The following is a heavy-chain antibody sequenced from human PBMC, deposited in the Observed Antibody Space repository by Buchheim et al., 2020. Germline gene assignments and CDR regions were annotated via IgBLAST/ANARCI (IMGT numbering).Heavy chain of an antibody. CDR2: VNPSGGGT. CDR1: GYTFSNYY. J-gene: IGHJ6*03. Sequence: QVQLVQSGAEVKKPGASVKVSCKASGYTFSNYYIHWVRQAPGQGLEWMGIVNPSGGGTSYPQKFQGRVNMTRDTAQSNVYMELSSLRSEDTAVYYCARGGGDIVVVPASIHVHYLDVWGKGTT. CDR3: ARGGGDIVVVPASIHVHYLDV. V-gene: IGHV1-46*01. D-gene: IGHD2-2*02.